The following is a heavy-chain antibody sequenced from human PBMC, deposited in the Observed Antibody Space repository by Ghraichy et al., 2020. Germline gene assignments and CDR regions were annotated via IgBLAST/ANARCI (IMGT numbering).Heavy chain of an antibody. CDR1: GGSINSDY. J-gene: IGHJ4*02. V-gene: IGHV4-59*01. CDR2: IHHSGTT. Sequence: SQTLSLTCTVSGGSINSDYWSWIRQPPGKGLEQIGYIHHSGTTIYNSSLQSRVTISVDTSKNQFSLNLRSVTAADTAVYYCARLGGSGTNPPYDKWGQGILVTVSS. D-gene: IGHD3-10*01. CDR3: ARLGGSGTNPPYDK.